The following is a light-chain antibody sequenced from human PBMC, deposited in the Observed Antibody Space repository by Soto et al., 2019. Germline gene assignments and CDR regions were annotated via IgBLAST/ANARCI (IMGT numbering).Light chain of an antibody. J-gene: IGKJ1*01. CDR1: QYINTR. V-gene: IGKV3-11*01. CDR2: QTS. CDR3: HQRQSWPRT. Sequence: EIVLTQSPATLSSFPGDRVTLSCRASQYINTRLAWYQHRPGQSPRLLIYQTSLRAAGIPARFSASGSGTDFTLTISDVQTEDFALYDCHQRQSWPRTFGQGTKVDI.